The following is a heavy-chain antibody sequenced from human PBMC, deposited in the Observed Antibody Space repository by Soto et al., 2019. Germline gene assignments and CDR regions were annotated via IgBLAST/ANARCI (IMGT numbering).Heavy chain of an antibody. CDR2: IYYSGST. CDR1: GGSISSSSYY. Sequence: SETLSLTCTVSGGSISSSSYYWGWIRQPPGKGLEWIGSIYYSGSTYYNPSLKSRVTISVDTSKNQFSLKLSSVTAADTAVYYCAREYYYDSSGYNYWGQGTLVTVSS. J-gene: IGHJ4*02. V-gene: IGHV4-39*02. D-gene: IGHD3-22*01. CDR3: AREYYYDSSGYNY.